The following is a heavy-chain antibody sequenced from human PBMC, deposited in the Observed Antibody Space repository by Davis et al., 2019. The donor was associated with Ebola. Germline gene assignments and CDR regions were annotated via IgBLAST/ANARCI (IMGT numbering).Heavy chain of an antibody. CDR1: GFNFREFT. CDR3: ARVSGIQYYFDY. J-gene: IGHJ4*01. V-gene: IGHV3-69-1*02. Sequence: GGSLRFSCAASGFNFREFTMYWVRQAPGKGLEWVSSIPASGDIHYADSVKGRFTIARDNQEKSMSLQMDRLRAEDTAVYYCARVSGIQYYFDYWGQGTLVTVSS. CDR2: IPASGDI. D-gene: IGHD1-26*01.